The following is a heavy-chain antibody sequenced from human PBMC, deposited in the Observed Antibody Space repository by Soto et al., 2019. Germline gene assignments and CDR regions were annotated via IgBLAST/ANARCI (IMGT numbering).Heavy chain of an antibody. V-gene: IGHV4-59*08. CDR1: GGSISRYF. CDR2: IYHAGSV. J-gene: IGHJ6*02. Sequence: SETLSLTCTVSGGSISRYFWSWIRQSPGKGLEWIGSIYHAGSVYYNPSLNSRVAVSLDTSKNHFSLKLTSVTAADTAVYYCARTFDYYGMDVWGQGTTVTVSS. CDR3: ARTFDYYGMDV.